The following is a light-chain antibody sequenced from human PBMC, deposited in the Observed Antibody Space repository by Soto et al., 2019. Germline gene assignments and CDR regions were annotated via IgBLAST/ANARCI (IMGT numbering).Light chain of an antibody. V-gene: IGKV3-11*01. J-gene: IGKJ4*01. CDR3: QQRHNWPPLT. CDR2: DAS. Sequence: DIVLTQSPATLSLSPGERATLSCRASQSVGSYLIWYQQKPGQAPRLLIYDASIRATGIPARFTGSGSGTDFTLTISSLDPEDFAVYYCQQRHNWPPLTFGGGTKVEI. CDR1: QSVGSY.